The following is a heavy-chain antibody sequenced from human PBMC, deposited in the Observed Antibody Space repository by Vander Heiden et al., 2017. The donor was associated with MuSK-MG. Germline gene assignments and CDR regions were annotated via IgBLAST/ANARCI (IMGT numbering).Heavy chain of an antibody. J-gene: IGHJ4*02. CDR3: ARNQEESPSYFDY. CDR1: GGSFSGYY. Sequence: QVQLQQWGAGLLQPSESLSLTCAVYGGSFSGYYWGWIRQPPGKGLEWIGEINHSGSTNYNPALKSRVTISVDTSKNQFSLKLSSVTAADTAVYYCARNQEESPSYFDYWGQGTLVTVSA. V-gene: IGHV4-34*01. CDR2: INHSGST.